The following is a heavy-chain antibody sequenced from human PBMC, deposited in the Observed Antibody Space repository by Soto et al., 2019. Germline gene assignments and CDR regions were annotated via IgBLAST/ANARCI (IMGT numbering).Heavy chain of an antibody. CDR2: IKSKTDGGTT. CDR1: GFTFSNAW. CDR3: TTDGEAYYYDSSGYYHYGMDV. J-gene: IGHJ6*02. D-gene: IGHD3-22*01. V-gene: IGHV3-15*07. Sequence: GESLKISCAASGFTFSNAWMNWVRQAPGKGLEWVGRIKSKTDGGTTDYAAPVKGRFTISRDDSKNTLYLQMNSLKTEDTAVYYCTTDGEAYYYDSSGYYHYGMDVWGQGTTVTVSS.